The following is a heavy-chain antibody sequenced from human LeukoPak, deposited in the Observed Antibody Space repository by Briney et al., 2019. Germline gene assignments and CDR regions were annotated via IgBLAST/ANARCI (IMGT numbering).Heavy chain of an antibody. D-gene: IGHD5-18*01. Sequence: KAGGSLRLSCAASGFTFSSYAISWVRQAPGQGLEWMGRIIPILGIANYAQKFQGRVTITADKSTSTAYMELSSLRSEDTAVYYCARVLDTAVELFDYWGQGTLVTVSS. CDR3: ARVLDTAVELFDY. V-gene: IGHV1-69*04. CDR1: GFTFSSYA. J-gene: IGHJ4*02. CDR2: IIPILGIA.